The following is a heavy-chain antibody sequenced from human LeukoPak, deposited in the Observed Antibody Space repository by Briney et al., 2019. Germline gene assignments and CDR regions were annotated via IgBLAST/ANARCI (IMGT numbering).Heavy chain of an antibody. J-gene: IGHJ4*02. CDR2: INSDGSST. CDR3: ASGYSSDYGGNVY. V-gene: IGHV3-74*01. CDR1: EFTFSTYW. D-gene: IGHD4-23*01. Sequence: GGSLRLSCAASEFTFSTYWMHWVRQAPGKGLVWVSRINSDGSSTNYADSVKGRFTISRGNAKNTLYLQMNSLSTEDTAVYYCASGYSSDYGGNVYWGRGTLVTVSS.